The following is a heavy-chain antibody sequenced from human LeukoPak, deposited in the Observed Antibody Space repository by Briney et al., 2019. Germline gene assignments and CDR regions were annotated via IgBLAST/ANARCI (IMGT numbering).Heavy chain of an antibody. CDR2: IYHSGST. V-gene: IGHV4-30-2*01. D-gene: IGHD2-2*01. CDR3: ARDIIVVPAAMESNAFDI. Sequence: SETLSLTCTVSGGSISSGGYYWSWIRQPPGKGLEWIGYIYHSGSTYYNPSLKSRVTISVDRSKNQFSLKLSSVTAADTAVYYCARDIIVVPAAMESNAFDIWGQGTMVTVSS. J-gene: IGHJ3*02. CDR1: GGSISSGGYY.